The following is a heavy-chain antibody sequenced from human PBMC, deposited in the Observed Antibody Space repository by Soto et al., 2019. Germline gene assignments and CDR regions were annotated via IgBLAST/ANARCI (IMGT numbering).Heavy chain of an antibody. J-gene: IGHJ6*02. D-gene: IGHD2-2*01. CDR1: GFPFSSYW. V-gene: IGHV3-74*01. CDR3: ARPFRMPDMDV. CDR2: INSDGSST. Sequence: PGGSLSLSCAASGFPFSSYWMHWVRQAPGKGLVWVSRINSDGSSTSYADSVKGRFTISRDNAKNTLYLQMNSLRAEDTAVYYCARPFRMPDMDVWGQGTTVTVSS.